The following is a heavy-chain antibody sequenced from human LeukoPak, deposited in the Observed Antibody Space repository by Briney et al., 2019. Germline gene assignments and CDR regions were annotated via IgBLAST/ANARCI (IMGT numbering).Heavy chain of an antibody. V-gene: IGHV4-39*01. J-gene: IGHJ4*02. D-gene: IGHD6-13*01. Sequence: SETLSLTCTVSGGSISSSSYYWGWIRQPPGKGLEWIGGIYYSGSTYYNPSLKSRVTISVDTSKNQFSLKLSSVTAADTAVYYCAKNRGIAAAGWYWGQGTLVTVSS. CDR3: AKNRGIAAAGWY. CDR2: IYYSGST. CDR1: GGSISSSSYY.